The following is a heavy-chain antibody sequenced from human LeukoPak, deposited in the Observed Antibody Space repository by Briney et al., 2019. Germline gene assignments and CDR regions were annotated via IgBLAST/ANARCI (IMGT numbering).Heavy chain of an antibody. J-gene: IGHJ4*02. CDR3: ARARYYYDSSGSHFDY. CDR2: IYTRGNT. V-gene: IGHV4-4*07. D-gene: IGHD3-22*01. Sequence: TSETLSLTCTVSGAPVNFYYLSWIRHSAEKGLEWIGRIYTRGNTNYNPSLKSRVTLSVDTSRNQFSLMLSSVTAADTAVYYCARARYYYDSSGSHFDYWGQGTLVTVSS. CDR1: GAPVNFYY.